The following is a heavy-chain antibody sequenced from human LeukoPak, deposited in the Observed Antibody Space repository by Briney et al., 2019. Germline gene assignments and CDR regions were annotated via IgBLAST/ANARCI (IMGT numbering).Heavy chain of an antibody. Sequence: GSLRLSCAASGFTFSSYGMHWVRQAPGKGLEWVAVISYDGSNKYYRDSVKGRFTIYRDNSKNTLYLQMNSLRAEDTAVYYCAISGPAAAGTYYYYGMDVWGKGTTVTVSS. J-gene: IGHJ6*04. CDR3: AISGPAAAGTYYYYGMDV. V-gene: IGHV3-30*03. CDR1: GFTFSSYG. D-gene: IGHD6-13*01. CDR2: ISYDGSNK.